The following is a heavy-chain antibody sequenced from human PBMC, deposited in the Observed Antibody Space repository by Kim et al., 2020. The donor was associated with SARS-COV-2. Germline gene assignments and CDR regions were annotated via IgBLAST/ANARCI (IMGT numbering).Heavy chain of an antibody. CDR3: ARGGGIASSWVVIFDY. CDR2: IYPGDSDT. D-gene: IGHD2-21*01. CDR1: GYSFTSYW. Sequence: GESLKISCKGSGYSFTSYWIGWVRQMPGKGLEWMGIIYPGDSDTRYSPSFQGQVTISADKSISTAYLQWSSLKASDTAMYYCARGGGIASSWVVIFDYWGQGTLVTVSS. J-gene: IGHJ4*02. V-gene: IGHV5-51*01.